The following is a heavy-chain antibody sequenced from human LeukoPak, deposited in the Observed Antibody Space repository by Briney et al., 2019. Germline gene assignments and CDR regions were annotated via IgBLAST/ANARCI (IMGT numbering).Heavy chain of an antibody. CDR3: ARGRFLESPRVVDY. J-gene: IGHJ4*02. CDR1: GGSFSGYY. D-gene: IGHD3-3*01. CDR2: INHSGST. Sequence: SETLSLTCAVYGGSFSGYYWSWIRQPPGKGLEWIGEINHSGSTNYNPSLKSRVTISVDTSKNQFSLKLSSVTAADTAVYYCARGRFLESPRVVDYWGQGTLVTVSS. V-gene: IGHV4-34*01.